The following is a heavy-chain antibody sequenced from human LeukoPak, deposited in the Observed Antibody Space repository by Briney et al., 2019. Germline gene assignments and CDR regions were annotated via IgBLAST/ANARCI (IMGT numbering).Heavy chain of an antibody. CDR3: ARVFSSGWAAEYFQH. Sequence: QTGGSLRLSCAASGFTFSSYAMSWVRQAPGKGLEWVSAISGSGGNTYYADSVKGRFTISRDNAKNSLYLQMNSLRAEDTAVYYCARVFSSGWAAEYFQHWGQGTLVTVSS. CDR2: ISGSGGNT. CDR1: GFTFSSYA. V-gene: IGHV3-23*01. D-gene: IGHD6-19*01. J-gene: IGHJ1*01.